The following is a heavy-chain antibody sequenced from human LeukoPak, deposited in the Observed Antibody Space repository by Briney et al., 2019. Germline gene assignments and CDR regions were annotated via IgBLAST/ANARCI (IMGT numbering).Heavy chain of an antibody. J-gene: IGHJ5*02. CDR3: ARAARVVGVLIGWLDP. V-gene: IGHV4-34*01. Sequence: SETLSLTCAVYGGSFSGYYWSWIRQPLGKGLEWIGEINHSGSTNYNPSLKSRVTISVDTSKDQFSLKLSSVTAADTALYYCARAARVVGVLIGWLDPWGQGILVTVSS. CDR1: GGSFSGYY. D-gene: IGHD3-3*01. CDR2: INHSGST.